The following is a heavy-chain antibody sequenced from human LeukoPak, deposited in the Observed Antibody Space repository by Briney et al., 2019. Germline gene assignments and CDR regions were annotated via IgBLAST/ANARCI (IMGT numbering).Heavy chain of an antibody. Sequence: GGSLRLSCAASGFTFSDHFLDWVRQAPGKGLEWVGRTRNKANSYITEYAASVKGRFTISRDDSKNSLYLQMSSLRTDDTAMYYCASIRGTFGYWGQGTLVTVSS. CDR2: TRNKANSYIT. CDR3: ASIRGTFGY. V-gene: IGHV3-72*01. D-gene: IGHD1-26*01. J-gene: IGHJ4*02. CDR1: GFTFSDHF.